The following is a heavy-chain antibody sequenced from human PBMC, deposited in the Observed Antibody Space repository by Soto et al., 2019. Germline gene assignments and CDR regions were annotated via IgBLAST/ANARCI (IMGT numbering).Heavy chain of an antibody. D-gene: IGHD5-12*01. CDR3: ARDRWILYYYYGMDV. Sequence: PGGSLRLSCAASGFTFSSYAMHWVRQAPGKGLEWVAVISYDGSNKYYADSVKGRFTISRDNSKNTLYLQMNSLRAEDTAVYYCARDRWILYYYYGMDVWGQGTTVTVSS. CDR2: ISYDGSNK. J-gene: IGHJ6*02. CDR1: GFTFSSYA. V-gene: IGHV3-30-3*01.